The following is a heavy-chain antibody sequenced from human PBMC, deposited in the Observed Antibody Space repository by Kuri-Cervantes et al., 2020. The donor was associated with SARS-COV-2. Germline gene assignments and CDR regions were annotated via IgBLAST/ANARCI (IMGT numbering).Heavy chain of an antibody. CDR2: INHSGST. CDR3: ARATRQNYYYGMDV. Sequence: ESLKISCAVYGGSFSGYYWSWIRQPPGKGLEWIGEINHSGSTNYNPSLKSRVTISVDTSKNQFSLKLSSVTAADTAVYYCARATRQNYYYGMDVWGQGTTVTVSS. CDR1: GGSFSGYY. J-gene: IGHJ6*02. V-gene: IGHV4-34*01.